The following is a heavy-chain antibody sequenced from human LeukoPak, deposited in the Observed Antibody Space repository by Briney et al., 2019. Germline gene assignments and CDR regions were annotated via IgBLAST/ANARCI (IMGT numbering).Heavy chain of an antibody. V-gene: IGHV1-69*04. D-gene: IGHD2-2*01. J-gene: IGHJ5*02. Sequence: GASVKVSCKASGGTFSSYAISWVRQAPGQGLEWMGRIIPILGIANYAQKFQGRVTITADKSTGTAYMELSSLRSEDTAVYYCARGPPNPYIVVVPAAQNNWFDPWGQGTLVTVSS. CDR1: GGTFSSYA. CDR2: IIPILGIA. CDR3: ARGPPNPYIVVVPAAQNNWFDP.